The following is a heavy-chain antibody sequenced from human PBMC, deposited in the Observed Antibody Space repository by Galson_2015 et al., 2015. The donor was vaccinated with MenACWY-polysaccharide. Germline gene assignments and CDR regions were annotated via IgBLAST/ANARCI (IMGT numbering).Heavy chain of an antibody. CDR2: ISGDGNSQ. Sequence: SLRLSCAASGFYFSTYALSWVRQAPGTGLEWVSSISGDGNSQYYAESLKGRFTISRDNAKNSLYLQMNFLRADDSAVYYCARWGVVSEPYWGQGTLVTVSS. J-gene: IGHJ4*02. CDR1: GFYFSTYA. CDR3: ARWGVVSEPY. V-gene: IGHV3-21*01. D-gene: IGHD4-23*01.